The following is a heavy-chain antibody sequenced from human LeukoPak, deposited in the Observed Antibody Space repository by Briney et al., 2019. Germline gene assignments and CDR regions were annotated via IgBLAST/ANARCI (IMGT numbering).Heavy chain of an antibody. CDR2: IYYSGST. CDR1: GGSISSSNFY. D-gene: IGHD6-13*01. J-gene: IGHJ3*01. CDR3: ARISSSNWYNERDAFDV. Sequence: PSETLSLTCTVSGGSISSSNFYWGWIRQPPGKGLEWIGSIYYSGSTYYNPSLKSRVTISVDTSKNQFSLKLSSVTAADTAVYYCARISSSNWYNERDAFDVWGQGTMVTVSS. V-gene: IGHV4-39*07.